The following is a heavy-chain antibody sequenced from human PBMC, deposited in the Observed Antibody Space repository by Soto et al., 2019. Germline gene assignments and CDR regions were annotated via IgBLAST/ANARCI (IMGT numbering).Heavy chain of an antibody. J-gene: IGHJ4*02. CDR3: ARGRYSSSWYSFYYFEY. Sequence: PSETLSLTCAVYGGSFSGYYWSWIRQPPGKGLEWIGEINHSGSTNYNPSLKSRVTISVDTSKNQFSLKLSSVTAADTAVYYCARGRYSSSWYSFYYFEYWGQGTLVTVSS. V-gene: IGHV4-34*01. D-gene: IGHD6-13*01. CDR1: GGSFSGYY. CDR2: INHSGST.